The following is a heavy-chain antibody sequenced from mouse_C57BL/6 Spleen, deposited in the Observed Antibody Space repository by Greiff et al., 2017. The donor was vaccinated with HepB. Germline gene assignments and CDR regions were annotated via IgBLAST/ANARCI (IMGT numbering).Heavy chain of an antibody. CDR2: IYPRSGNT. J-gene: IGHJ1*03. D-gene: IGHD1-1*01. CDR3: ARRWDGSSYWYFDV. CDR1: GYTFTSYG. V-gene: IGHV1-81*01. Sequence: ESGAELARPGASVKLSCKASGYTFTSYGISWVKQRTGQGLEWIGEIYPRSGNTYYNEKFKGKATLTADKSSSTAYMELRSLTSEDSAVYFWARRWDGSSYWYFDVWGTGTTVTVSS.